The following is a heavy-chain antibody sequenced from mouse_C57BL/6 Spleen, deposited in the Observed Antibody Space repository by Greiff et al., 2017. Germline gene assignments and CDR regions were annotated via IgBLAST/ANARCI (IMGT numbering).Heavy chain of an antibody. D-gene: IGHD4-1*01. Sequence: QVQLQQSGAELVRPGASVTLSCKASGYTFTDYGMHWVKQTPVHGLAWIGAIDPETGGTAYNQKFKGKAILTADKSSSTAYMELRSLTSEDSAVYFCARLGRDAYWGQGTLVTVSA. J-gene: IGHJ3*01. CDR3: ARLGRDAY. CDR2: IDPETGGT. V-gene: IGHV1-15*01. CDR1: GYTFTDYG.